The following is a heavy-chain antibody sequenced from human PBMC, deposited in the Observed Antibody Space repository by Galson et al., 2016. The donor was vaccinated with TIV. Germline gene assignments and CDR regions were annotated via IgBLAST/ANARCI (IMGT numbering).Heavy chain of an antibody. Sequence: SLRLSCAASGFRFGDYWGTWVRQAPGKGLEWVASMSKDGSEKYYVDSVKGRFTFSRDNPKNSLYLQINNLRAEDTAIYYCTRLGPSSVFDFWGQGALVTVSS. J-gene: IGHJ4*02. V-gene: IGHV3-7*01. CDR1: GFRFGDYW. D-gene: IGHD1-26*01. CDR3: TRLGPSSVFDF. CDR2: MSKDGSEK.